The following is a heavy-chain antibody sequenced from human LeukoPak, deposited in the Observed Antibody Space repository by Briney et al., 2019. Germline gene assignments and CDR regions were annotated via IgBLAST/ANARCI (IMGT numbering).Heavy chain of an antibody. J-gene: IGHJ4*02. Sequence: SETLSLTCTVSGGSISSSSYYWGWIRQPPGKGLEWIGSIYYSGSTYYNPSLKSRVTISVDTSKNQFSLKLSSVTAADTAVYYCARHRRYCSGGGCQYYFDYWGQGTLVTVSS. CDR1: GGSISSSSYY. V-gene: IGHV4-39*01. CDR3: ARHRRYCSGGGCQYYFDY. D-gene: IGHD2-15*01. CDR2: IYYSGST.